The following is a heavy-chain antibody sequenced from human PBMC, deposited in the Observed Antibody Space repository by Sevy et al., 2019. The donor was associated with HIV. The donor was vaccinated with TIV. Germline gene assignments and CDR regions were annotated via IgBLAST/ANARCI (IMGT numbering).Heavy chain of an antibody. CDR1: GFSVSSYY. Sequence: GGSLRLSCAASGFSVSSYYMGWVRQAPGKGLEWVSTKESGGQTYYAYSVRGRFTIARDESANNLFLQLNNLRAEDTGVYYCARMTSTWSLDSWGQGTLVTVSS. J-gene: IGHJ4*02. V-gene: IGHV3-53*01. CDR3: ARMTSTWSLDS. CDR2: KESGGQT.